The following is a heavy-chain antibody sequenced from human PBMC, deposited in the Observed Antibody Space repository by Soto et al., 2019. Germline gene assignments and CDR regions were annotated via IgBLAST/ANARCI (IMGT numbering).Heavy chain of an antibody. D-gene: IGHD5-12*01. Sequence: ASVKVSCKASGGTFSSYAISWVRQAPGQGLEWMGGIIPIFGTANYAQKFQGRVTITADESTSTAYMELSSLRSEDTDVYYCARKRRWLQFACFDPWGQGTLVTVSS. CDR1: GGTFSSYA. CDR3: ARKRRWLQFACFDP. CDR2: IIPIFGTA. V-gene: IGHV1-69*13. J-gene: IGHJ5*02.